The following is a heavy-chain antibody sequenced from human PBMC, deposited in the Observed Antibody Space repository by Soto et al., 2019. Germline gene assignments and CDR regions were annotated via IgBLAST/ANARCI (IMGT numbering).Heavy chain of an antibody. J-gene: IGHJ6*02. CDR3: ARDHYDILTGHYYYYGMDV. CDR2: INAGNGNT. Sequence: ASVKVSCKASGYTFTSYAMHWVRQAPGQRLERMGWINAGNGNTKYSQKFQGRVTITRDTSASTAYMELSSLRSEDTAVYYCARDHYDILTGHYYYYGMDVWGQGTTVTVSS. V-gene: IGHV1-3*01. CDR1: GYTFTSYA. D-gene: IGHD3-9*01.